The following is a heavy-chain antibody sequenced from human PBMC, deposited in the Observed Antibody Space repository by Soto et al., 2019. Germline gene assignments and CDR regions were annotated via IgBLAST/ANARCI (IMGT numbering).Heavy chain of an antibody. CDR3: ARSSTIFGVGEDYGMDV. CDR2: IIPIFGTA. J-gene: IGHJ6*02. CDR1: GGTFSSYA. Sequence: QVQLVQSGAEVKKPGSSVKVSCKASGGTFSSYAISWVRQAPGQGLEWMGGIIPIFGTANYAQKFQGRVTITADESTSTAYMELSSLRAEDTAVYYWARSSTIFGVGEDYGMDVWGQGTTVTVSS. D-gene: IGHD3-3*01. V-gene: IGHV1-69*12.